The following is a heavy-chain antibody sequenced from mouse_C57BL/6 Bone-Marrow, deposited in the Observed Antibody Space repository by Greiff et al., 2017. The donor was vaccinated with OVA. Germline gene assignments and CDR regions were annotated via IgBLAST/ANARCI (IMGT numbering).Heavy chain of an antibody. CDR1: GFTFTSYW. V-gene: IGHV1-7*01. CDR2: INPSSGYT. D-gene: IGHD1-1*01. J-gene: IGHJ3*01. CDR3: AKDYGSTFAY. Sequence: VQLQQSGADLAKPGASVKLSCKASGFTFTSYWMSWVKQRPGQSLEWIGYINPSSGYTKYNQKFKDKATLAADKSSSTAYMQMSSLTYEDSAVYYCAKDYGSTFAYWGKGTLVTVSA.